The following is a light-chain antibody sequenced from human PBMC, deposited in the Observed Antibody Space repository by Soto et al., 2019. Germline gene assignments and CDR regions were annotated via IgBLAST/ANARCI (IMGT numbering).Light chain of an antibody. CDR3: QHYGSSSYT. Sequence: DIVLTQSPGTLSLSPGERATLSCRASQSVSSGYLAWYQQKPGQAPRLRIYGASSRATDIPDRFSGSGSGTDSALTISKLEPEDFEVYYCQHYGSSSYTFGQGTMLEIK. J-gene: IGKJ2*01. V-gene: IGKV3-20*01. CDR2: GAS. CDR1: QSVSSGY.